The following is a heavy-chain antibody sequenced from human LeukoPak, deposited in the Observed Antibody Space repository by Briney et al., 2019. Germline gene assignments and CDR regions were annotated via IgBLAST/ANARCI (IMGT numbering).Heavy chain of an antibody. CDR1: GFAFSSYN. CDR3: ARDQGGGSDFRFDH. V-gene: IGHV3-48*01. CDR2: IGSSGSPT. J-gene: IGHJ4*02. Sequence: GGSLRLSCAASGFAFSSYNMNWVRQAPGKGLEWISYIGSSGSPTHYADSVGGRFTISRDNSKNTLYLQMNNLRAEDTAVYYCARDQGGGSDFRFDHWGQGTLVTVSS. D-gene: IGHD1-26*01.